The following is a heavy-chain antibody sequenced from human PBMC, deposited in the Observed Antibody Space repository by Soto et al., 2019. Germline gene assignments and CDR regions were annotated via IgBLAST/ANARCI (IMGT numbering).Heavy chain of an antibody. V-gene: IGHV4-4*02. Sequence: QVQLQESGPGLVKPSETLSLTCAVSGASISSTNWWSWVRQPPGKGLEWIGGIFRSGCTNYNRSLKSRVTISLDKSKNQFSLKLSSVTAADTAVYYCARAILANPWFDPWGQGTLVTVSS. D-gene: IGHD2-2*02. CDR2: IFRSGCT. CDR3: ARAILANPWFDP. CDR1: GASISSTNW. J-gene: IGHJ5*02.